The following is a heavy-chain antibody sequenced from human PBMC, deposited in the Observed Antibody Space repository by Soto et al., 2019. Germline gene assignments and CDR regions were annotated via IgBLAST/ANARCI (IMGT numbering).Heavy chain of an antibody. CDR2: ISSSSSTI. CDR1: GFTFSSYS. Sequence: EVQLVESGGGLVQPGGSLRLSCAASGFTFSSYSMNWVRQAPGKGLEWVSYISSSSSTIYYADSVKGRFTISRDNAKNSLYLQMNSLRDEDTAVYYCARVTYYYGSGSYYHPGDMDVWGQGTTVTVSS. J-gene: IGHJ6*02. CDR3: ARVTYYYGSGSYYHPGDMDV. D-gene: IGHD3-10*01. V-gene: IGHV3-48*02.